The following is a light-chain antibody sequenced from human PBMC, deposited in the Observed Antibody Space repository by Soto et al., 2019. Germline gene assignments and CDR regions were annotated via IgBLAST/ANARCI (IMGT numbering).Light chain of an antibody. CDR3: SSYAGNDIVL. V-gene: IGLV2-8*01. Sequence: QSALTQPPSASGSPGQSVTISCTGTSSDVGGYTYVSWYQQHPGKAPKLLIHDVTERPSGVPDRFSGSRSDSTASLTVSGLQAEDEPDYYCSSYAGNDIVLFGGGTKLTVL. J-gene: IGLJ2*01. CDR2: DVT. CDR1: SSDVGGYTY.